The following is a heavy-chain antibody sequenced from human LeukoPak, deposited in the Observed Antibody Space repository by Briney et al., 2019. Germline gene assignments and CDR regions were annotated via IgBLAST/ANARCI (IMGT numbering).Heavy chain of an antibody. Sequence: PGGSLRLSCAASGFSFSDSWMTWVRQTPVKGLQWVASVHQDAGEKQYLDSVRGRFTISRDNARNSLYLQMNSLRVEDTAVYYCASSKDHYCRYWGQGTPVTVSS. CDR1: GFSFSDSW. CDR3: ASSKDHYCRY. J-gene: IGHJ4*02. V-gene: IGHV3-7*05. CDR2: VHQDAGEK.